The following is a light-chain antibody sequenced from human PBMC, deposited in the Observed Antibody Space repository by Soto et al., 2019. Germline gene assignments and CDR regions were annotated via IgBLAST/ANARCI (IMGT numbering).Light chain of an antibody. CDR3: GSYASATLI. CDR2: EVT. J-gene: IGLJ2*01. V-gene: IGLV2-14*01. CDR1: NSDIGAYDY. Sequence: QSALTQPASVSGSPGQSITISCTGSNSDIGAYDYVSWYQQHPGKPPTLLIYEVTFRPSGVPNRFSGSKFGNTATLTISGLLTEDEADYYCGSYASATLIFGGGTKLTVL.